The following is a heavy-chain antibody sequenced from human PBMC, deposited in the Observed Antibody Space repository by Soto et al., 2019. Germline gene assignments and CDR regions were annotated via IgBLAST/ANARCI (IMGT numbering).Heavy chain of an antibody. J-gene: IGHJ4*02. V-gene: IGHV3-23*01. CDR3: AKAITFGGVIANALGY. CDR2: ISGSGGST. D-gene: IGHD3-16*02. Sequence: GGSLRLSCAASGFTFSSYAMSWVRQAPGKGLEWVSAISGSGGSTYYADSVKGRFTISRDNSKNTLYLQMNSLRAEDTAVYYCAKAITFGGVIANALGYWGQGTLVTVSS. CDR1: GFTFSSYA.